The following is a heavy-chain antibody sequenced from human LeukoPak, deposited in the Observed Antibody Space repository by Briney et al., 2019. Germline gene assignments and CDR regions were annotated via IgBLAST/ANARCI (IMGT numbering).Heavy chain of an antibody. CDR2: ISGSSTFI. Sequence: GGSLRLSCAASEFTFSRYTMNWVRQAPGKGLEWVSSISGSSTFIYYSDSVRGRFTISRDNAENSLYLQMSSLRVEDTAVYYCARANDYIDYWGQGTLVTVSS. J-gene: IGHJ4*02. CDR3: ARANDYIDY. CDR1: EFTFSRYT. V-gene: IGHV3-21*01.